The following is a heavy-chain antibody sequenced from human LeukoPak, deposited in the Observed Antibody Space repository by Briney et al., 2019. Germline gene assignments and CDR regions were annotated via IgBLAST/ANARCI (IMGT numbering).Heavy chain of an antibody. V-gene: IGHV1-69*01. CDR1: GGTFSSYA. CDR2: IIPIFGTA. J-gene: IGHJ6*04. D-gene: IGHD3-10*01. CDR3: ARDEAYYYGSGSYWYGMDV. Sequence: SVRVSCRASGGTFSSYAISWVRQAPGQGLEWMGGIIPIFGTANYAQKFQGRVTITADESTSTAYMELSSLRSEDTAVYYCARDEAYYYGSGSYWYGMDVWGKGTTVTVSS.